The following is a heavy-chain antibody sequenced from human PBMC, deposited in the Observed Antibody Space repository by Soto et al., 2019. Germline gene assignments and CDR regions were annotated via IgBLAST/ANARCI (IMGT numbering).Heavy chain of an antibody. V-gene: IGHV1-69*06. CDR2: IIPIFGTA. CDR3: ARGGVGRTRTIPLYYYYGMDV. Sequence: QVQLVQSGAEVKKPGSSVKVSCKASGGTFSSYAISWVRQAPGQGLEWMGGIIPIFGTANYAQKFQGRVTITAHKSTRPVSRELSRLRPKGTAVYYCARGGVGRTRTIPLYYYYGMDVWGQGTTVTVSS. CDR1: GGTFSSYA. D-gene: IGHD1-1*01. J-gene: IGHJ6*02.